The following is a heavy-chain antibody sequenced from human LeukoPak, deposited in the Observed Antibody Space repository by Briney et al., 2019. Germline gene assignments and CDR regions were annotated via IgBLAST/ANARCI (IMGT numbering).Heavy chain of an antibody. D-gene: IGHD3-3*01. J-gene: IGHJ6*03. V-gene: IGHV4-59*08. CDR3: ARQQLESYYYYYYMDV. CDR2: IYYSGST. Sequence: SETLSLTCTVSGGSISSYYWSWIRQPPGKGLEWIGYIYYSGSTNYNPSLKSRVTISVDTSKNQFSLKLNSVTAADTAVYYCARQQLESYYYYYYMDVWGKGTTVTISS. CDR1: GGSISSYY.